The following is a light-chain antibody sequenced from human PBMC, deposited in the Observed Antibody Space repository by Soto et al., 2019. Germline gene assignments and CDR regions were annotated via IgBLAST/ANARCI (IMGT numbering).Light chain of an antibody. Sequence: EVVLTQSPATLSVSAGGTVTLSCRASQSVRTNVAWYQQIPGQAPRLLVYGASTRATGVPARFTGSGSGIEFALTISSLLSEASEFYYCQQYFNWPLTWTFGPGTKVQIK. J-gene: IGKJ1*01. CDR1: QSVRTN. CDR2: GAS. CDR3: QQYFNWPLTWT. V-gene: IGKV3-15*01.